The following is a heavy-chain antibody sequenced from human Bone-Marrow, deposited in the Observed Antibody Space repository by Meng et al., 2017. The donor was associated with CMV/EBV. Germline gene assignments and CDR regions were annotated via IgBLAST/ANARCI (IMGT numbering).Heavy chain of an antibody. Sequence: SETLSLTCTVSGGSISSSSYYWGWIRQPPGKGLEWIGSIYYSGSTYYYPSLKSRVTISVDTSKNQFSLKLSSVTAADTAVYYCARQDPFRRGAYFDYWGQGTLVTVSS. D-gene: IGHD2/OR15-2a*01. CDR1: GGSISSSSYY. J-gene: IGHJ4*02. CDR2: IYYSGST. CDR3: ARQDPFRRGAYFDY. V-gene: IGHV4-39*01.